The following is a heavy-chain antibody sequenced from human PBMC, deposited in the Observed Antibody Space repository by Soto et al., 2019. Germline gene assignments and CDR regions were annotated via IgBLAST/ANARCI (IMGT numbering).Heavy chain of an antibody. J-gene: IGHJ4*02. CDR3: ARQRTRVVTIAYFDV. CDR2: IYYSGST. CDR1: GDSISSRSYY. V-gene: IGHV4-39*01. D-gene: IGHD2-21*02. Sequence: KASETLSLTCTVTGDSISSRSYYWGWIRQPPGKGLEWIGSIYYSGSTYNNPSLRSRVSMSIDTSKDQFSLKLKSVTAADTALYFCARQRTRVVTIAYFDVGGPGSLATVSS.